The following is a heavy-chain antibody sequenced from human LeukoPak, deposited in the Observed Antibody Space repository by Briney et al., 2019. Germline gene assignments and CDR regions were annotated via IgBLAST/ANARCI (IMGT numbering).Heavy chain of an antibody. V-gene: IGHV3-53*04. CDR3: ARAATVTYHRYYFDY. CDR1: GFTVSSNY. J-gene: IGHJ4*02. CDR2: IYSGGST. D-gene: IGHD4-17*01. Sequence: GGSLRLSCAASGFTVSSNYMSWVRQAPGKGLEWVSVIYSGGSTYYADSVKGRFTISRHNSKNTLYLQMSGLRAEDTAVYYCARAATVTYHRYYFDYWGQGTLVTVSS.